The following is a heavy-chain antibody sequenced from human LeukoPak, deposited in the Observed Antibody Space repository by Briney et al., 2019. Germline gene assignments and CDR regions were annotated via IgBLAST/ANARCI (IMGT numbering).Heavy chain of an antibody. Sequence: SETLSLTCAVYGGSFSGYYWSWIRQPPGKGLEWIGEINHSGSTNYNPSLKSRVTISVDTPKNQFSLKLSSVTAADTAVYYCAREEYSSSPGYFDYWGQGTLVTVSS. CDR2: INHSGST. V-gene: IGHV4-34*01. D-gene: IGHD6-6*01. CDR1: GGSFSGYY. CDR3: AREEYSSSPGYFDY. J-gene: IGHJ4*02.